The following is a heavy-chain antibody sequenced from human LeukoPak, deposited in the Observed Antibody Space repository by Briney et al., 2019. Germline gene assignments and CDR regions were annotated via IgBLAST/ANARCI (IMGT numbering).Heavy chain of an antibody. CDR2: MNPNSGNT. CDR3: ARGRNYYGSGSYHFDY. V-gene: IGHV1-8*01. Sequence: ASVKVSYKASGYTFTSYDINWVRQATGQGLEWMGWMNPNSGNTGYAQKFQGRVTMTRNTSISTAYMELSSLRSEDTAVYYCARGRNYYGSGSYHFDYWGQGTLVTVSS. D-gene: IGHD3-10*01. CDR1: GYTFTSYD. J-gene: IGHJ4*02.